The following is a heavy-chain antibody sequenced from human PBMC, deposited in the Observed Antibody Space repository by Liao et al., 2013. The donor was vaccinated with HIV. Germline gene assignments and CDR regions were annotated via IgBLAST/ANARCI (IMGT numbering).Heavy chain of an antibody. D-gene: IGHD2-8*02. V-gene: IGHV4-39*07. CDR1: NGSISSSFYY. CDR3: ARDLPVVSRRFDS. Sequence: QLQLQESGPGLVKPSETVSLTCTVSNGSISSSFYYWGWIRQSPGKGLEYIGTIYSSGTTHYSPSLKSRVTLLVDTSKNLVSLILRSVTAADTAIYYCARDLPVVSRRFDSWGQGTLVTVSS. J-gene: IGHJ4*02. CDR2: IYSSGTT.